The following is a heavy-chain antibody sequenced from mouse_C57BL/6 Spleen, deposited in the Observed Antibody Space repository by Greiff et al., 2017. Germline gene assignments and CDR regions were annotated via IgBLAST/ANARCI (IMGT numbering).Heavy chain of an antibody. D-gene: IGHD2-3*01. V-gene: IGHV5-4*01. CDR3: ASYGVYDGYSWFAY. J-gene: IGHJ3*01. CDR2: ISDGGSYT. Sequence: EVQGVESGGGLVKPGGSLKLSCAASGFTFSSYAMSWVRQTPEKRLEWVATISDGGSYTYYPDNVKGRFTIARDNAKNNLYLQMSHLKSEDTAMYYCASYGVYDGYSWFAYWGQGTLVTVSA. CDR1: GFTFSSYA.